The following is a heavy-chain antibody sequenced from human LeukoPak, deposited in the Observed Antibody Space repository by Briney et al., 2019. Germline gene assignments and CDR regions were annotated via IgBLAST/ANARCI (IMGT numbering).Heavy chain of an antibody. Sequence: GGSLRLSCAASGFTFSSYWMCWVRQAPGKGLEWVANIKQDGSEKYYVDSVKGRFTISRDNAKNSLYLQMNSLRAEDTAVYYCATETDAYSSGWYWFDPWGQGTLVTVSS. J-gene: IGHJ5*02. D-gene: IGHD6-19*01. CDR3: ATETDAYSSGWYWFDP. V-gene: IGHV3-7*01. CDR1: GFTFSSYW. CDR2: IKQDGSEK.